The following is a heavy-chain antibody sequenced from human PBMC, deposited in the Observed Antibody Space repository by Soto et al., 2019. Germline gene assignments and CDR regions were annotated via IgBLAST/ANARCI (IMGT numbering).Heavy chain of an antibody. Sequence: QVQLVESGGGVVQPGRSLRLSCAASGFTFSSYGMHWVRQAPGKGLEWVAVIWYDGSNKYYADSVKGRFTISRDNSKNTLYLQMNSLRAEDTAVYYCATLDYYDSSGYYYWGQGTLVTVSS. CDR2: IWYDGSNK. CDR1: GFTFSSYG. CDR3: ATLDYYDSSGYYY. V-gene: IGHV3-33*01. J-gene: IGHJ4*02. D-gene: IGHD3-22*01.